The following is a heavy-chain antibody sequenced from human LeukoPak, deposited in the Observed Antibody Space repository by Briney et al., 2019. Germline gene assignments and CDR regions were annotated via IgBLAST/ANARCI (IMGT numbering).Heavy chain of an antibody. CDR2: IYYSGST. CDR3: ARHARAAAGNYDY. J-gene: IGHJ4*02. D-gene: IGHD6-13*01. CDR1: GGSISSYY. V-gene: IGHV4-59*08. Sequence: PSETLSLTCTVSGGSISSYYWSWIRQPRGKGLEWIGYIYYSGSTNYNPSLKSRVTISVDTSKNQFSLKLSSVTAADTAVYYCARHARAAAGNYDYWGQGTLVTVSS.